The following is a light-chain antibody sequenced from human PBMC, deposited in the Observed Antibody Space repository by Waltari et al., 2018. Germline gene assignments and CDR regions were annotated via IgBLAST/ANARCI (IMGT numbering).Light chain of an antibody. CDR2: KAS. CDR3: QQYNTYSS. CDR1: QSIIDW. J-gene: IGKJ2*01. Sequence: DIQMTQSPSSLSASVGDRVTITCRASQSIIDWLAWYQQKPGKAPILLIYKASILKSGVPSRFSRSGSGTQFTLTISSLQPGDFATYYCQQYNTYSSFGQGTKLEIE. V-gene: IGKV1-5*03.